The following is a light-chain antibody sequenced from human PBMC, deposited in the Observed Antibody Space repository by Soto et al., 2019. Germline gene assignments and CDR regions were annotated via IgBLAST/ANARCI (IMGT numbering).Light chain of an antibody. CDR3: TSRAGSNNYV. Sequence: QSVLTQPASVSGSPGQSITISCTGTSSDVGGYNYVSWYQQHPGKAPKLMIYEVSNRPSGVSNRFSGSKSGNTASLTISGLQAEDEADYYRTSRAGSNNYVFGTGTKVTVL. CDR2: EVS. V-gene: IGLV2-14*01. J-gene: IGLJ1*01. CDR1: SSDVGGYNY.